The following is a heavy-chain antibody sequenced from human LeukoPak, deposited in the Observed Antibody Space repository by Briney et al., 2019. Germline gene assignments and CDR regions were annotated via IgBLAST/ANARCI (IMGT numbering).Heavy chain of an antibody. Sequence: GGSLRLSCAASGFTFSSYSMNWVRQAPGKGLEWVSSISSSSSYIYYADSVKGRFTISRDNAKNSLYLQMNSLRAEDTAVYYCARERVGATVLDPWGQGTLVTVYS. J-gene: IGHJ5*02. CDR3: ARERVGATVLDP. CDR1: GFTFSSYS. V-gene: IGHV3-21*01. CDR2: ISSSSSYI. D-gene: IGHD1-26*01.